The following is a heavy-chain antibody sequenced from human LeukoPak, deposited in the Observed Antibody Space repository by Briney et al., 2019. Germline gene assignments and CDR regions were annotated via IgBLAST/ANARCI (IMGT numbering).Heavy chain of an antibody. D-gene: IGHD1-1*01. CDR1: GYTFTGYY. V-gene: IGHV1-2*02. CDR2: INPNSGGT. CDR3: TRGVQLERRYYNWFDP. Sequence: GASVKVSCKASGYTFTGYYMHWVRQAPGQGLEWMGWINPNSGGTNYAQKFQGRVTMTRDTSTSTVYMELSSLRSEDTAVYYCTRGVQLERRYYNWFDPWGQGTLVTVSS. J-gene: IGHJ5*02.